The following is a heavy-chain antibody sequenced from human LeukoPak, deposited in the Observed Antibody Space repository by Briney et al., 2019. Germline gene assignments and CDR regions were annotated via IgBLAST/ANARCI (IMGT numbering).Heavy chain of an antibody. CDR3: ARYCSGASCYSGLDY. D-gene: IGHD2-2*01. CDR1: GFTFNNYF. Sequence: GGSPGLSCAASGFTFNNYFMTWVGQAPGKGLEWVSTISSSAVSTYYADFVKGLFTISRDNSKNTLYLQMNSLRADDTAVYYCARYCSGASCYSGLDYWGQGTLVTVSS. CDR2: ISSSAVST. V-gene: IGHV3-23*01. J-gene: IGHJ4*02.